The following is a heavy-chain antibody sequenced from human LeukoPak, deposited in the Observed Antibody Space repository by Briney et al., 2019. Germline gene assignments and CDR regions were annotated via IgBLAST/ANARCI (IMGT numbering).Heavy chain of an antibody. Sequence: GGSLRLSCAASGFTFNNFGMHWVRQAPGKGLEWVAFMGYEGIHKYYADSVKGRFTISKDNSKATLYLQMNSLRPEDTAVYYCARDLHGGYXSXXWGXXXLVT. CDR2: MGYEGIHK. CDR1: GFTFNNFG. CDR3: ARDLHGGYXSXX. J-gene: IGHJ1*01. V-gene: IGHV3-30*02. D-gene: IGHD4-23*01.